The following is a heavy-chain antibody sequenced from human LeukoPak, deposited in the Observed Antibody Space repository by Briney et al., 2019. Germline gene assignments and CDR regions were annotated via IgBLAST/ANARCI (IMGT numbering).Heavy chain of an antibody. CDR2: ISSSSSYI. D-gene: IGHD2-21*02. CDR3: ARVTYCGGDCPDY. V-gene: IGHV3-21*01. J-gene: IGHJ4*02. CDR1: GFTFSSYS. Sequence: GGSLRLSFAASGFTFSSYSMNWVRQAPGKGLEWVSSISSSSSYIYYADSVKGRFTISRDNAKNSLYLQMNSLRAEDTAVYYCARVTYCGGDCPDYWGQGTLVTVSS.